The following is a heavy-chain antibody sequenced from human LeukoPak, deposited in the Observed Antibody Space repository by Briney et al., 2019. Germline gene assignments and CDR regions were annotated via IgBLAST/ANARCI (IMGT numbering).Heavy chain of an antibody. CDR1: GGSFSVYY. V-gene: IGHV4-34*01. D-gene: IGHD6-19*01. CDR2: INHGVTT. Sequence: SETLSLTCAVYGGSFSVYYWSWIRQPGGKGLEWIREINHGVTTTYNPSFRSRVPLSVDTPKNQFSLKLSSVTAADTAVYDCARGRNSYSSGWFRDYGMDVWGKGTTVTVSS. CDR3: ARGRNSYSSGWFRDYGMDV. J-gene: IGHJ6*04.